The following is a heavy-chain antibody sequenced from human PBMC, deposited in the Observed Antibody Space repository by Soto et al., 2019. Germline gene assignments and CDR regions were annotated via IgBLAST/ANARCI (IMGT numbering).Heavy chain of an antibody. CDR2: INHSGST. V-gene: IGHV4-34*01. Sequence: QVQLQQWGAGLLKPSETLSLTCAVYGGSFSGYYWSWIRQPPGKGLEWIGEINHSGSTNYNPSLKSRVTISVDTSKNPFSLKLSSVTAADTAVYYCAIGGPGIAVAGLFDYWGQGTLVTVSS. D-gene: IGHD6-19*01. CDR1: GGSFSGYY. CDR3: AIGGPGIAVAGLFDY. J-gene: IGHJ4*02.